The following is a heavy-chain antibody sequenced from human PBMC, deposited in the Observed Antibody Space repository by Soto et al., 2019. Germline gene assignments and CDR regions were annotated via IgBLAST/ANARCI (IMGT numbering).Heavy chain of an antibody. CDR3: ARRGKAGHYGMDV. CDR2: IDPTDSYS. Sequence: GESLKISCKGSGYSFTSYWITWVRQMPGKGLEWMGRIDPTDSYSYYSPSFEGHVIISGDKSISTAYLQWSSLKAPGSAVYYCARRGKAGHYGMDVWGQGTTVTVSS. CDR1: GYSFTSYW. V-gene: IGHV5-10-1*01. J-gene: IGHJ6*02. D-gene: IGHD1-1*01.